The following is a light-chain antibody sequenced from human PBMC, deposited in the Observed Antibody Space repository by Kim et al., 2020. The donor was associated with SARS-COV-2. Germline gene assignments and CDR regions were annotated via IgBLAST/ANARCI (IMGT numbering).Light chain of an antibody. Sequence: SPGERASLPCRASQSVSSNLAWYQQKPGQAPRLLIYCASTRATGIPARFSGSGSGTEFTLTISSLQSEDFAVYYCQQYNNWPPWTFGQGTKVDIK. CDR1: QSVSSN. CDR3: QQYNNWPPWT. V-gene: IGKV3-15*01. CDR2: CAS. J-gene: IGKJ1*01.